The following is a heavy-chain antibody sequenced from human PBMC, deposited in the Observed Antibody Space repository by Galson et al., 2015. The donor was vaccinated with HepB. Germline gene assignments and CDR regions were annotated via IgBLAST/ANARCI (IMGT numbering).Heavy chain of an antibody. CDR1: GFTFSNFA. CDR2: ISGSGSST. D-gene: IGHD6-13*01. V-gene: IGHV3-23*01. Sequence: SLRLSCAASGFTFSNFAMSWVRQAPGKGLEWVSAISGSGSSTIYADSVKGRFTVSSDNSKNTLYLQMNSLRAEDTAIYYCAKPPSGALYSSTWYDVFHMWGQGTMVTVSS. CDR3: AKPPSGALYSSTWYDVFHM. J-gene: IGHJ3*02.